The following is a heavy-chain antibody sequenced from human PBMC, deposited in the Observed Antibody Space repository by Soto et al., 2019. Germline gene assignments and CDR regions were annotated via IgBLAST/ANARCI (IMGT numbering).Heavy chain of an antibody. CDR3: ARDARGDEHPMDY. CDR1: GYTFTGYY. V-gene: IGHV1-2*04. Sequence: QVQLVQSGAEVKKPGASVKVSCKASGYTFTGYYMHWVRQAPGQGLEWMGWINPNSGGTNYAQKFQGWVTXTXEXXLSTAYMELRRLRSDDTAVYYRARDARGDEHPMDYWGQGTLVTVSS. D-gene: IGHD3-10*01. J-gene: IGHJ4*02. CDR2: INPNSGGT.